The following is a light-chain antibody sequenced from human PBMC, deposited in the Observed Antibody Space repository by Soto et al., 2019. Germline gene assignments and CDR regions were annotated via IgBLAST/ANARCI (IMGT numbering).Light chain of an antibody. J-gene: IGLJ3*02. CDR3: SSYTSSSTRV. Sequence: QCALTQPASVSGSPGQSITISCTGTSGHVGGYNYVYWYQQHPGKAPKLMIYEVSNRPSGVSNRFSGSKSGNTASLTISGLQAEDEADYYCSSYTSSSTRVFGGGTKLTVL. V-gene: IGLV2-14*01. CDR2: EVS. CDR1: SGHVGGYNY.